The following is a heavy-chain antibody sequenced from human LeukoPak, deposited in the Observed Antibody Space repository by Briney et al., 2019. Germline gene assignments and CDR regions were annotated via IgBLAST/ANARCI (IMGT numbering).Heavy chain of an antibody. CDR2: ISAYNGNT. CDR1: GGTFSSYS. D-gene: IGHD3-3*01. CDR3: ARPWAIFGVDPYGMDV. J-gene: IGHJ6*02. Sequence: ASVKVSCKATGGTFSSYSINWVRQAPGQGLEWMGWISAYNGNTNYAQKLQGRVTMTTDTSTSTAYMELRSLRSDDTAVYYCARPWAIFGVDPYGMDVWGQGTTVTVSS. V-gene: IGHV1-18*01.